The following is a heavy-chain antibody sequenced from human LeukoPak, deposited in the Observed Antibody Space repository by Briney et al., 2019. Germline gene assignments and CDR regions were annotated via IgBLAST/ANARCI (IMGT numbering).Heavy chain of an antibody. CDR1: GFTFSSYW. D-gene: IGHD6-19*01. CDR2: IKEDGSEK. J-gene: IGHJ1*01. Sequence: GGSLRLSCVASGFTFSSYWMAWVRQAPGKGLEWVANIKEDGSEKYYVDSVKGRFSISRDNAKNSLFLQMNSPRAEDTAVYYCARDRYSSKWGQGTLVTVSS. V-gene: IGHV3-7*01. CDR3: ARDRYSSK.